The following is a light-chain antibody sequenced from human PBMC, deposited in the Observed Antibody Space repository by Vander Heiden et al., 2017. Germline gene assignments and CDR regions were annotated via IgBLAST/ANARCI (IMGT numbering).Light chain of an antibody. V-gene: IGKV3-20*01. Sequence: EIVLTQSPGNLSLSPGERVTLSCRASPSVSSNYLAWYQQRPGQAPRLLIYGASSRATSIPDRFSGSGSGTDFTLTISRLEPEDFAVYYCQQYGSSPRTFGGGTKVEIK. CDR1: PSVSSNY. CDR3: QQYGSSPRT. J-gene: IGKJ4*01. CDR2: GAS.